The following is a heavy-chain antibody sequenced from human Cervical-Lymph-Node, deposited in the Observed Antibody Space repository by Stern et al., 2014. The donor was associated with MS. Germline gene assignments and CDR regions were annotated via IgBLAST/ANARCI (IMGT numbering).Heavy chain of an antibody. CDR2: IDPGTGAT. J-gene: IGHJ4*02. Sequence: QVQLVQSGAEVKKPGASVKVSCKASGYRFSTFYLHWLRQAPGQGLQWIGRIDPGTGATTSSQTFQGRLTMTRNSSITTAYLELSGLRSDDTAVYYCARIYCSGDECYHSFDTWGQGTLVTVSS. CDR3: ARIYCSGDECYHSFDT. V-gene: IGHV1-2*06. D-gene: IGHD3-16*02. CDR1: GYRFSTFY.